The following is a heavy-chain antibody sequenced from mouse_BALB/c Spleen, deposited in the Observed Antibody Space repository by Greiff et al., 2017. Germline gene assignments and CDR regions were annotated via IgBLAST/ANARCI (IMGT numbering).Heavy chain of an antibody. CDR1: GFNIKDTY. Sequence: VQLKESGAELVKPGASVKLSCTASGFNIKDTYMHWVKQRPEQGLEWIGRIDPANGNTKYDPKFQGKATITADTSSNTAYLQLSSLTSEDTAVYYCARSSDSSGYVWFAYWGQGTLVTVSA. D-gene: IGHD3-2*01. V-gene: IGHV14-3*02. CDR2: IDPANGNT. J-gene: IGHJ3*01. CDR3: ARSSDSSGYVWFAY.